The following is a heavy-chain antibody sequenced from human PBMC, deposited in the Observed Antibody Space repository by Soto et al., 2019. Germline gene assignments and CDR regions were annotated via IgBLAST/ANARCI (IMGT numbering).Heavy chain of an antibody. D-gene: IGHD1-1*01. CDR1: GYTFTSYG. CDR2: ISPNSGGT. Sequence: ASVKVSCKASGYTFTSYGISWVRQAPGQGLEWMGWISPNSGGTNYAQKFQGWVTMTRDTSISTAYMELSRLRSDDTAVYYCARGLAGTSNYYYYGMDVWGQGTTVTVSS. V-gene: IGHV1-2*04. CDR3: ARGLAGTSNYYYYGMDV. J-gene: IGHJ6*02.